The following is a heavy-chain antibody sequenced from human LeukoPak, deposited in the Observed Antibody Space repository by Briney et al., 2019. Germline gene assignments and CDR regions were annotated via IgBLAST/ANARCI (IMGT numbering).Heavy chain of an antibody. V-gene: IGHV1-2*02. J-gene: IGHJ4*02. CDR3: ARSIAARPPPY. D-gene: IGHD6-6*01. CDR2: INPNSCGT. CDR1: GYTFTCYY. Sequence: GASVKVSCKDSGYTFTCYYMHWVRQAPAQGLEGMGWINPNSCGTKYAQQFQGRVTMTRDTSISAAYMELSRLRSDDTAVYYCARSIAARPPPYGGQGTLVTVSS.